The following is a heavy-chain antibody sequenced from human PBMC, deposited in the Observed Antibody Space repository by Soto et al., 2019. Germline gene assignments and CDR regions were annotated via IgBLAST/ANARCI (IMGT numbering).Heavy chain of an antibody. V-gene: IGHV1-69*06. CDR1: GGTFSSYA. D-gene: IGHD1-7*01. Sequence: QVQLVQSGAEVKKPGSSVKVSCKASGGTFSSYAISWVRQAPGQGLEWMGGIIPIFGTANYAQKFQGRVKITADKSTSKAHMELSRLRSEDTAGYYCARDGLELAGGMDVWGQGTTVTVSS. J-gene: IGHJ6*02. CDR3: ARDGLELAGGMDV. CDR2: IIPIFGTA.